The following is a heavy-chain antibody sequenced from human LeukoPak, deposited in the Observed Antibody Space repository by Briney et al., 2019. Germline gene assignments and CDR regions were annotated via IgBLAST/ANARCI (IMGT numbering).Heavy chain of an antibody. D-gene: IGHD6-13*01. CDR3: ARVRSWVAAAEGAFDI. J-gene: IGHJ3*02. CDR2: ISSSSSTI. Sequence: GGSLRLSCAASGFTFSDYYMSWIRQAPGKGLEWVSYISSSSSTIYYADSVKGRFTISRDNAKNSLYLQMNSLRAEDTAVYYCARVRSWVAAAEGAFDIWGQGTMVTVSS. CDR1: GFTFSDYY. V-gene: IGHV3-11*04.